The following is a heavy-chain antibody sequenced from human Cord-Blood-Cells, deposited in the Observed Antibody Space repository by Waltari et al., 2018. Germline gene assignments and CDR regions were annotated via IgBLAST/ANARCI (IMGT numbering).Heavy chain of an antibody. CDR2: IIPIFGTA. J-gene: IGHJ4*02. D-gene: IGHD6-13*01. Sequence: QVQLVQSGAEVKKPGSSVKVSCKASGGPFSSYAISRVRQAPGQGLEWMGGIIPIFGTANYAQKFQGRVTITADESTSTAYMELSSLRSEDTAVYYCARDLLKSSSWYYFDYWGQGTLVTVSS. CDR1: GGPFSSYA. V-gene: IGHV1-69*12. CDR3: ARDLLKSSSWYYFDY.